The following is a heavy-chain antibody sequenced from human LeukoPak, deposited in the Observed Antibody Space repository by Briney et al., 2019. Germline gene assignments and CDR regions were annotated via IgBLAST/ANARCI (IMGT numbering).Heavy chain of an antibody. D-gene: IGHD1-7*01. CDR3: ARVVRSGTTFSLLRYYYYMDV. CDR2: INPNSGDT. V-gene: IGHV1-2*02. CDR1: GYTFTGYY. J-gene: IGHJ6*03. Sequence: ASVKVSCKTSGYTFTGYYIHWVRQAPGQGLEWMGWINPNSGDTNYAQKFQGRVSMTGDTSISTAYMELSRLRSDDTAVYYCARVVRSGTTFSLLRYYYYMDVWGKGTTVTVSS.